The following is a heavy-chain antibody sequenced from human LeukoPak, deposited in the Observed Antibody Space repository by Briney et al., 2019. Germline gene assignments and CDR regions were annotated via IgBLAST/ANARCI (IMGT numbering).Heavy chain of an antibody. CDR2: INPNSGAT. V-gene: IGHV1-2*02. J-gene: IGHJ4*02. Sequence: ASVKVSCKASGYTFTGYYMHWVRQAPGQGLEWMGWINPNSGATNYAQNFQDRVTMTRDTSISTAYMELSRLRSDDTAVYYCARDSCSSSSCPLDYWGQGTLVTVSS. CDR3: ARDSCSSSSCPLDY. CDR1: GYTFTGYY. D-gene: IGHD2-2*01.